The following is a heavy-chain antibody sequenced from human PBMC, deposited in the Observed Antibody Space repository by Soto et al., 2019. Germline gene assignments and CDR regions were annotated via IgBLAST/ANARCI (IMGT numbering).Heavy chain of an antibody. CDR3: ARSDSGWYWTILWY. Sequence: EVQLVESGGGLVQPGGSLRLSCAASGFTFSSYWMSWVRQAPGKGLEWVANIKQDGSEKYYVDSVKGRFTISRDNAKNSLYLQMNSLRAEDTAVYYCARSDSGWYWTILWYWGQGTLVTVSS. V-gene: IGHV3-7*01. CDR2: IKQDGSEK. D-gene: IGHD6-19*01. J-gene: IGHJ4*02. CDR1: GFTFSSYW.